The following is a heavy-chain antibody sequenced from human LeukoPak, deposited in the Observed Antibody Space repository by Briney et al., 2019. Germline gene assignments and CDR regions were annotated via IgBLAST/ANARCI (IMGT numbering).Heavy chain of an antibody. D-gene: IGHD2-21*02. Sequence: PSETLSLTCSVSGGAVTSFYWSWIRQSPGKGLEWIGYFYYSGSTKYNPSLKSRVTVSGDTSKNQLSLKLRSVTAADTAMYYCARHRFASAVILDYWGQGDPVTVSS. J-gene: IGHJ4*02. CDR3: ARHRFASAVILDY. CDR1: GGAVTSFY. V-gene: IGHV4-59*08. CDR2: FYYSGST.